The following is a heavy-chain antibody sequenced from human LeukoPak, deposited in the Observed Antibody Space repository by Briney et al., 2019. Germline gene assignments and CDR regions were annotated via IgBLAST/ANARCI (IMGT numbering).Heavy chain of an antibody. Sequence: ASVKIFCKDSGDTFTGYYMHWVRQDPGQGLEWMGWINHNSGGTIYAQKFQGRVTMTRDTSISTAFMELSRLRSDDTAVYYCARSGYPYYYDSSGPIPSLDYWGQGTLVTVSS. CDR3: ARSGYPYYYDSSGPIPSLDY. V-gene: IGHV1-2*02. CDR1: GDTFTGYY. D-gene: IGHD3-22*01. J-gene: IGHJ4*02. CDR2: INHNSGGT.